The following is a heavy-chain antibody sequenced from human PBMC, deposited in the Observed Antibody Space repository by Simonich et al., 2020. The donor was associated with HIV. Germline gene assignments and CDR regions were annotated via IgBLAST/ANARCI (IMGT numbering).Heavy chain of an antibody. Sequence: EVQLVESGGGLVKPGGSLRLSCAASGFTFSSYSMNWVRQATGKGLEWVTSIITSSSNIYYADSVKGRFTISRDNAKNSLYLQMNSMRAEDTAVYYCARDGRKGSSTSCSDYWGQGTLVTVSS. CDR1: GFTFSSYS. J-gene: IGHJ4*02. CDR2: IITSSSNI. D-gene: IGHD2-2*01. V-gene: IGHV3-21*01. CDR3: ARDGRKGSSTSCSDY.